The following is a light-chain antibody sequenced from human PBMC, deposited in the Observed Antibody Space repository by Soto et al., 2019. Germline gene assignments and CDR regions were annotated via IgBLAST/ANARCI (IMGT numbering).Light chain of an antibody. CDR2: GAS. CDR1: QSVSNN. CDR3: QQYFNTPLT. Sequence: EIVMTQSPATLSVSPGESATLSCRASQSVSNNLAWYQQKPGQAPRLLIYGASTRATGIPDPDRFRASGSGTEFTLTITSLQSEDFAVYYCQQYFNTPLTFGQGTKVEVK. J-gene: IGKJ1*01. V-gene: IGKV3-15*01.